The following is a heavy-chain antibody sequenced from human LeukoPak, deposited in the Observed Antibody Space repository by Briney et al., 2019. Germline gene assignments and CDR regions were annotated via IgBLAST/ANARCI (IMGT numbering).Heavy chain of an antibody. CDR1: GFTFSSYG. J-gene: IGHJ6*02. CDR3: AKDQGTAMVYYYYGMDV. D-gene: IGHD5-18*01. CDR2: IRYDGSNK. Sequence: PGGSLRLSCAASGFTFSSYGMHWVRQAPGKGLELVAFIRYDGSNKYYADSVKGRFTISRDNSKNTLYLQMNSLRAEDTAVYYCAKDQGTAMVYYYYGMDVWGQGTTVTVSS. V-gene: IGHV3-30*02.